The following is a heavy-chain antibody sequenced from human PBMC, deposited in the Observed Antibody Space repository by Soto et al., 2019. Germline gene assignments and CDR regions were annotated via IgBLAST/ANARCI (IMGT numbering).Heavy chain of an antibody. CDR3: AKDGTMVRGVITH. V-gene: IGHV3-30*18. CDR1: GFAFSSYG. CDR2: ISYDGSNK. J-gene: IGHJ4*02. D-gene: IGHD3-10*01. Sequence: PGGSLRLSCAASGFAFSSYGMHWVRQAPGKGLEWVAVISYDGSNKYYADSVKGRFTISRDNSKNTLYLQMNSLRAEDTAVYYCAKDGTMVRGVITHWGQGTLVTVSS.